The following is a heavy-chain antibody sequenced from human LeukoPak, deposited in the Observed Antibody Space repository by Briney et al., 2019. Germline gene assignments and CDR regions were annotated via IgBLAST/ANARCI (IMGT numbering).Heavy chain of an antibody. D-gene: IGHD3-22*01. V-gene: IGHV3-21*01. J-gene: IGHJ3*02. CDR2: ISSSTTYI. Sequence: GGSLRLSCAASGFTFSSYSMNWVRQAPGKGLEWVLSISSSTTYIYYADSVKGRFTISRDNAKNSLYLQMNSLRAEDTAVYYCAREVPPYYYDSSGYERRAFDIWGQGTMVTVSS. CDR1: GFTFSSYS. CDR3: AREVPPYYYDSSGYERRAFDI.